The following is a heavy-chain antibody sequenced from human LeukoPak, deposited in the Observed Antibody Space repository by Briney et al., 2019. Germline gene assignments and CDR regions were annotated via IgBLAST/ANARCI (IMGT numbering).Heavy chain of an antibody. CDR1: GGSFSGYY. V-gene: IGHV4-34*01. CDR3: ARERGFWSGYYAYYYYGMDV. J-gene: IGHJ6*02. CDR2: INHSGST. Sequence: LETLSLTCAVYGGSFSGYYWSWIRQPPGKGLEWIGEINHSGSTNYNPSLKSRVTISVDTSKNQFSLKLSSVTAADTAVYYCARERGFWSGYYAYYYYGMDVWGQGTTVTVSS. D-gene: IGHD3-3*01.